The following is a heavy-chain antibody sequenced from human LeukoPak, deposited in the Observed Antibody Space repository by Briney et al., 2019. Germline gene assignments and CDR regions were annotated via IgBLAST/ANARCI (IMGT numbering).Heavy chain of an antibody. J-gene: IGHJ4*02. CDR1: GFTFNSDW. CDR2: IKKDGSEK. CDR3: ARGAQGDF. Sequence: PGGSLRLSCAASGFTFNSDWMTWVRQAPGKGLEWVANIKKDGSEKYYVDSVKGRFTISRDNTKNSMSLQMNSLRAEDTAVYYCARGAQGDFWGQGTLVTVSS. V-gene: IGHV3-7*01.